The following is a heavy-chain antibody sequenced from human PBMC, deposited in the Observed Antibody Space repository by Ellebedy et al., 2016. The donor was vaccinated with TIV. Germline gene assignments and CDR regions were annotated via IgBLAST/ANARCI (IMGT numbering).Heavy chain of an antibody. V-gene: IGHV4-34*01. CDR2: INHSGST. J-gene: IGHJ4*02. CDR1: GASFSHYY. Sequence: SETLSLXCAVYGASFSHYYWSWIRLPPGKGLEWIGEINHSGSTYYNPPLKSRVSMSVDRSKNQFSLKLNSLSAADTAVYFCARGRGGSYSIPFDVWGQGALVTVSS. CDR3: ARGRGGSYSIPFDV. D-gene: IGHD1-26*01.